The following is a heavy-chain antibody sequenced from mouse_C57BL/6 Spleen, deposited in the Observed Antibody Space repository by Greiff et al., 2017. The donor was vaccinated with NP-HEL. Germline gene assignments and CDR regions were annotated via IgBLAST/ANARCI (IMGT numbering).Heavy chain of an antibody. CDR3: ARGPTVVATED. CDR1: GYTFTSYG. J-gene: IGHJ3*01. D-gene: IGHD1-1*01. V-gene: IGHV1-81*01. CDR2: IYPRSGNT. Sequence: VQLQQSGAELARPGASVKLSCKASGYTFTSYGISWVKQRTGQGLEWIGEIYPRSGNTYYNEKFKGKATLTADKSSSTAYMELRSLTSEDSAVYFCARGPTVVATEDWGQGTLVTVSA.